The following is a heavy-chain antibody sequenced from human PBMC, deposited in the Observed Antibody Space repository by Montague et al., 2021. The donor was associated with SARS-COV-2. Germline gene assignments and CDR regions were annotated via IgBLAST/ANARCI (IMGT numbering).Heavy chain of an antibody. D-gene: IGHD3-10*01. CDR1: GGSISSSNW. J-gene: IGHJ4*02. Sequence: ETLSLTCAVSGGSISSSNWWSWVRQPPGKGLEWIGEIYHSGSTNYNPSLKSRVTISVDKSKNQYSLKLSSVTAADTAVYYCARGGVGLWFGRALDYWGQGTLVTVSS. CDR2: IYHSGST. V-gene: IGHV4-4*02. CDR3: ARGGVGLWFGRALDY.